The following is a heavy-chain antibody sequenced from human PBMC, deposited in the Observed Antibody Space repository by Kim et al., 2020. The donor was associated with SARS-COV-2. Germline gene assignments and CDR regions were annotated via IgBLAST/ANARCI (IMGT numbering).Heavy chain of an antibody. V-gene: IGHV1-2*02. D-gene: IGHD6-13*01. Sequence: QKFQGRVTMTRDTSISTAYMELSRLRSDDTAVYYCARVPAAHYYYGMDVWGQGTTVTVSS. J-gene: IGHJ6*02. CDR3: ARVPAAHYYYGMDV.